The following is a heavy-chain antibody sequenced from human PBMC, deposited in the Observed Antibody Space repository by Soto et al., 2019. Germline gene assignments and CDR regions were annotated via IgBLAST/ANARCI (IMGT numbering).Heavy chain of an antibody. CDR1: GFPFISYS. V-gene: IGHV3-23*01. D-gene: IGHD6-25*01. CDR3: VKFPERPHRHFDY. J-gene: IGHJ4*02. CDR2: ITGNSVST. Sequence: GGSLTLTCTSSGFPFISYSMVWVRQSPGKGLEWVSTITGNSVSTAYGEAVKGRVTSDRDNAKSTLYPEMHSLIVDDTAAYYRVKFPERPHRHFDYWGQGT.